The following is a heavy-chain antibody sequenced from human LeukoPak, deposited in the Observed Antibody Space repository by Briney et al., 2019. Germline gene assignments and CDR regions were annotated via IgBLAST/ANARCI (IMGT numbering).Heavy chain of an antibody. CDR1: GFTFSSYW. J-gene: IGHJ3*02. D-gene: IGHD6-13*01. Sequence: GGSLRLSCAASGFTFSSYWMSWFRQAPGKGLEWVANIKKDGSEKYYVDSVKGRFTISRDNAKNSLYLQMNSLRAEDTAVYYCARVGYSSSWDDAFDIWGQGTMVTVSS. CDR3: ARVGYSSSWDDAFDI. CDR2: IKKDGSEK. V-gene: IGHV3-7*01.